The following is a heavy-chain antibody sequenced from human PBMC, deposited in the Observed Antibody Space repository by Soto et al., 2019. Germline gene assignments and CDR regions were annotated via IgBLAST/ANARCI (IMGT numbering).Heavy chain of an antibody. CDR1: GGTFSSYA. Sequence: SVKVSCKASGGTFSSYAISWVRQAPGQGLEWMGGIIPIFGTANYAQKFQGRVTITADESTSTAYMELSSLRSEDTAVYYCARDQMAIFGVVTAGMDVWGQGTTVTVSS. CDR2: IIPIFGTA. D-gene: IGHD3-3*01. V-gene: IGHV1-69*13. J-gene: IGHJ6*02. CDR3: ARDQMAIFGVVTAGMDV.